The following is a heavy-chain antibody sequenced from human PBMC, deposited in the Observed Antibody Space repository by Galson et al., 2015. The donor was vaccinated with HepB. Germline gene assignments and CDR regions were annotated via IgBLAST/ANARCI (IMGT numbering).Heavy chain of an antibody. Sequence: SLRLSCAASGFTFSSYWMSWVRQAPGKGLEWVANIKQDGSEKYYVDSVKGRFTISRDNAKNSLYLQMNSLRAEDTAVYYCARRYDSIFSYYFDYWGQGTLVTVSS. CDR3: ARRYDSIFSYYFDY. CDR1: GFTFSSYW. V-gene: IGHV3-7*01. J-gene: IGHJ4*02. CDR2: IKQDGSEK. D-gene: IGHD3-22*01.